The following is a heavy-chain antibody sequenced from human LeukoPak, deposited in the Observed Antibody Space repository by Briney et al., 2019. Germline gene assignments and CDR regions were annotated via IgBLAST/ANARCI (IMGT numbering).Heavy chain of an antibody. CDR2: VYTSGST. D-gene: IGHD3-16*01. Sequence: SETLSLTCTVSGGSISGYYWSWIRQPAGKGLEWIGRVYTSGSTIYNPSLKSRVTMSTDTSKNQFSLNLSSVTAADTAVYYCAKSPSGRGGYNWFDPWAREPWSPSPQ. CDR3: AKSPSGRGGYNWFDP. J-gene: IGHJ5*02. V-gene: IGHV4-4*07. CDR1: GGSISGYY.